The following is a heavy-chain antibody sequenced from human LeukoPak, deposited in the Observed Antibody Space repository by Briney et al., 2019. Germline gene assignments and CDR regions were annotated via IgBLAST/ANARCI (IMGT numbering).Heavy chain of an antibody. D-gene: IGHD2-21*02. V-gene: IGHV1-2*06. CDR1: GYTFTGYY. J-gene: IGHJ6*04. CDR2: INPNSGGA. Sequence: ASVKVSCKASGYTFTGYYMHWVRQAPGQGLEWMGRINPNSGGANYAQKFQGRVTMTRATSISTAYMELSRLRSDDTAVYNCARDFCGGDCYSRSTYMDVWGKGTTVTVSS. CDR3: ARDFCGGDCYSRSTYMDV.